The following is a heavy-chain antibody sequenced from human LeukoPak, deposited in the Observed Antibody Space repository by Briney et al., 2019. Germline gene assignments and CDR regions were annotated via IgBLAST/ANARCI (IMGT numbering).Heavy chain of an antibody. CDR2: TNQDGSEK. D-gene: IGHD2-2*01. CDR1: GFTFADYW. J-gene: IGHJ4*02. V-gene: IGHV3-7*01. CDR3: ARGGTSGYSSTRHFWGGNYYFDY. Sequence: GGSLRPSCGASGFTFADYWMSWVRQAPGQGLEWVANTNQDGSEKYYLDSAKGRFTISRDNARNSLYLQVNSLRAEDTAVYYCARGGTSGYSSTRHFWGGNYYFDYWGQGSLVTVSS.